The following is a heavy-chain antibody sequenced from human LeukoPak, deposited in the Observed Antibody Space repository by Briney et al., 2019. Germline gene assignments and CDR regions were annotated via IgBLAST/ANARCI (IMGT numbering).Heavy chain of an antibody. D-gene: IGHD3-22*01. CDR3: ARDTDDSSGHNWFDP. J-gene: IGHJ5*02. Sequence: PSETLSLTCTVSGGSISNFYWSWIRQPPGKGLEWIGYIYYSGSTNYNPSLKSRVTISVDTSKNQFSLKLSSVTAADTAVYYCARDTDDSSGHNWFDPWGQGTLVTVSS. V-gene: IGHV4-59*01. CDR2: IYYSGST. CDR1: GGSISNFY.